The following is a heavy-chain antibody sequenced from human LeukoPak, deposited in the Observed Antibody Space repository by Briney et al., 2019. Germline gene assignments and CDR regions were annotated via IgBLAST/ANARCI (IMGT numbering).Heavy chain of an antibody. CDR3: ATNWLLGG. J-gene: IGHJ4*02. D-gene: IGHD3-16*01. V-gene: IGHV3-7*01. Sequence: PGGSLRLSCAASGFTFSTSWMNWVRQAPGKGLEWVANIKPDGSVKSYADSMKGRFTIPRDNAKNSLYLQINSLRADDTAVYYCATNWLLGGWGQGALVTVSS. CDR1: GFTFSTSW. CDR2: IKPDGSVK.